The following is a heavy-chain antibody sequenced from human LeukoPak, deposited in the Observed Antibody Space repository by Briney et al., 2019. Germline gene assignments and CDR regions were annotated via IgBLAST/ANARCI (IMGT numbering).Heavy chain of an antibody. CDR2: INPNSGGT. CDR1: GYTFTSYG. D-gene: IGHD3-10*01. J-gene: IGHJ6*03. Sequence: ASVKVSCKASGYTFTSYGISWVRQAPGQGLEWMGWINPNSGGTNYAQKFQGRVTMTRDTSISTAYMELSRLSSVTAADTAVYYCARDSGLWFGGKYYYNMDVWGKGTTVSVSS. V-gene: IGHV1-2*02. CDR3: ARDSGLWFGGKYYYNMDV.